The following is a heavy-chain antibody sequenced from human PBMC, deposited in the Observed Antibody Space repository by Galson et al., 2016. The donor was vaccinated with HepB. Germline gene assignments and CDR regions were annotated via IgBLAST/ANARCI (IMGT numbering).Heavy chain of an antibody. CDR1: GYSFTSYW. J-gene: IGHJ4*02. Sequence: SGAEVKKPGASLRNSRKGSGYSFTSYWKSWVRQIQGKGLERMGRIKPSDSYTKYSQSFQGHVTISADKSISTAYLQWSSLKATDTAMYYCARHSGSSLTYFDYWGQGTLVTVSS. V-gene: IGHV5-10-1*01. CDR3: ARHSGSSLTYFDY. D-gene: IGHD1-26*01. CDR2: IKPSDSYT.